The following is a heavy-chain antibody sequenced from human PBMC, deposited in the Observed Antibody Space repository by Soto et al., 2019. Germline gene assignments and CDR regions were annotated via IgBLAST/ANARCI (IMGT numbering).Heavy chain of an antibody. Sequence: SVKVSCKASGYTFTSYGISWVRQAPGQGLEWMGRIIANNGIANYAQKFQGRVTITTDKSTSTAYMELSSLRSEDTAVYYCANLNWNVFFDYWGQGTLVTVSS. J-gene: IGHJ4*02. CDR2: IIANNGIA. V-gene: IGHV1-69*04. CDR1: GYTFTSYG. CDR3: ANLNWNVFFDY. D-gene: IGHD1-1*01.